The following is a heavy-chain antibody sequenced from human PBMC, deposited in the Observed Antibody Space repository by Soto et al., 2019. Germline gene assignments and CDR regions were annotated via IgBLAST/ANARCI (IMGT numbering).Heavy chain of an antibody. CDR1: GYSFTSYW. J-gene: IGHJ6*02. CDR2: IDPSDSYT. CDR3: ARNGGDGMDV. D-gene: IGHD6-25*01. V-gene: IGHV5-10-1*01. Sequence: PXDSLTISCKGSGYSFTSYWISLVRQMPGKGLEWMGRIDPSDSYTNYSPSFQGHVTISADKSISTAYLQWSSLKASDTAMYYCARNGGDGMDVWGQGTTVTVSS.